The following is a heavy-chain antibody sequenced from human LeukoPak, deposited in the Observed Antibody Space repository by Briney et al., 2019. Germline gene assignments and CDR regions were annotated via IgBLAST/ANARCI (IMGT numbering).Heavy chain of an antibody. CDR3: AKEPREYCSSTSCPNWFDS. Sequence: GGSLRLSCAASGFTFNNYAMSWVRQAPGKGLQWVSAISASGGTTYYADSVKGRFTISRDNSENTLFLQMNSLRAEDTAVYYCAKEPREYCSSTSCPNWFDSWGQGTLVTVSS. V-gene: IGHV3-23*01. CDR1: GFTFNNYA. J-gene: IGHJ5*01. CDR2: ISASGGTT. D-gene: IGHD2-2*01.